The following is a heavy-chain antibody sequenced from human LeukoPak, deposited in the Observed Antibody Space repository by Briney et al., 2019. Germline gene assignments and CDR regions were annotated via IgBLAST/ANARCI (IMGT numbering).Heavy chain of an antibody. J-gene: IGHJ4*02. CDR2: IYPNSGGT. CDR3: ARDQEAFDY. V-gene: IGHV1-2*04. CDR1: RYTLTGYY. Sequence: ASVKVTCKASRYTLTGYYMYCVRQAPGQGLVWMGWIYPNSGGTNYAQKFQGWVTMNRETSISTAYMELSRMRSDDTAVYYCARDQEAFDYWGQGTLVTVSS.